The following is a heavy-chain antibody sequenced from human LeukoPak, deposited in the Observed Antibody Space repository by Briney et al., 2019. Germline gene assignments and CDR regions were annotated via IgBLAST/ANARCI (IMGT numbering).Heavy chain of an antibody. CDR3: ARDLTGTLFDY. J-gene: IGHJ4*02. V-gene: IGHV3-74*01. CDR1: GFTFSIYW. CDR2: INSDESDT. Sequence: GGSLRLSCAASGFTFSIYWMHWVRQVPGKGLVWVSRINSDESDTNYADSVKGRFTISRDNAKSTVYLQMNSLGLEDTAVYFCARDLTGTLFDYWGQGTLVTVSS. D-gene: IGHD2-8*02.